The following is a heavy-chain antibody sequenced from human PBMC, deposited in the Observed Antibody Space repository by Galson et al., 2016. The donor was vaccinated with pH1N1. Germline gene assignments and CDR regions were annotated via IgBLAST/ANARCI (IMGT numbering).Heavy chain of an antibody. J-gene: IGHJ3*02. CDR1: GDSVSSNSAT. Sequence: CAISGDSVSSNSATWNWIGQSPSRGLEWLGRTYYRSKWYNDYAESVKSRIIISPDTSKNQLSLQLNSVTPADTAVYYCAGGVIDYDFWSGYQDHAAFDIWGQGTMVIVSS. V-gene: IGHV6-1*01. CDR3: AGGVIDYDFWSGYQDHAAFDI. D-gene: IGHD3-3*01. CDR2: TYYRSKWYN.